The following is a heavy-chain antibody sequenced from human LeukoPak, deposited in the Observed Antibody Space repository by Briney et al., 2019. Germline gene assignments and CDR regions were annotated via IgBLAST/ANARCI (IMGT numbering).Heavy chain of an antibody. J-gene: IGHJ6*03. CDR1: GYTFTSYD. D-gene: IGHD5-18*01. V-gene: IGHV1-8*01. Sequence: ASVKVSCKASGYTFTSYDINWVRPATGQGLEWMGWMNPNSGNTGYAQKFQGRVTMTRNTSISTAYMELSSLRSEDTAVYYCARVYSLPAGQYYYMDVWGKGTTVTVSS. CDR2: MNPNSGNT. CDR3: ARVYSLPAGQYYYMDV.